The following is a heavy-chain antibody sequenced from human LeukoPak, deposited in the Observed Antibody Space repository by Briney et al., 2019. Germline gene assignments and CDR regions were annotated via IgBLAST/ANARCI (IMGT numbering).Heavy chain of an antibody. Sequence: SETLFLTCTVSGGSISSNYWSWIRQPPGKGLESIGYIYYSGSTNYNPSLKSRVTMSVDTSKNQFSLKVSSVTAADTAVYYCAKLVSSGWYYDYWGQGTLVTVSS. V-gene: IGHV4-59*08. CDR3: AKLVSSGWYYDY. D-gene: IGHD6-19*01. CDR1: GGSISSNY. CDR2: IYYSGST. J-gene: IGHJ4*02.